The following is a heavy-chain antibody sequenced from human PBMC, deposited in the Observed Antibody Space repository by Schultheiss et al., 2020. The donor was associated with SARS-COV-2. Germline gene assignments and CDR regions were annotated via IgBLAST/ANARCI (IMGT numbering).Heavy chain of an antibody. Sequence: GESLKISCAASGFTFSSYSMNWVRQAPGKGLEWVSSISSSSSYIYYADSVKGRFTISRDDSKNTAYLQMNSLKTEDTAVYYCIRFYDSPDYWGQGTLVTVSS. CDR1: GFTFSSYS. CDR2: ISSSSSYI. CDR3: IRFYDSPDY. J-gene: IGHJ4*02. D-gene: IGHD3-22*01. V-gene: IGHV3-21*04.